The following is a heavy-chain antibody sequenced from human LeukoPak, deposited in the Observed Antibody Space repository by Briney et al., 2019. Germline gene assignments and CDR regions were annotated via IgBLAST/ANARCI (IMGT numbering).Heavy chain of an antibody. CDR3: AKAHYYDSSGYVDY. J-gene: IGHJ4*02. CDR2: ISWNSGSI. D-gene: IGHD3-22*01. Sequence: GRSLTLSCAASGFTFDDYAMHWVRQAPGEGLEWVSGISWNSGSIGYADSVKGRFTISRDNAKNSLYLQMNSLRAEDTALYYCAKAHYYDSSGYVDYWGQGTLVTVSS. V-gene: IGHV3-9*01. CDR1: GFTFDDYA.